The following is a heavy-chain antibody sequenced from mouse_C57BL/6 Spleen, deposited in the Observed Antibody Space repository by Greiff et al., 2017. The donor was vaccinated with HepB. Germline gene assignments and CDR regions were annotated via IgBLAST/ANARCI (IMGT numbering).Heavy chain of an antibody. CDR3: TTDSNYLAWFAY. D-gene: IGHD2-5*01. CDR1: GFNIKDDY. J-gene: IGHJ3*01. Sequence: VQLQHSGAELVRPGASVKLSCTASGFNIKDDYMHWVKQRPEQGLEWIGWIDPENGDTEYASKFQGKATITADTSSNTAYLQLSSLTSEDTAVYYCTTDSNYLAWFAYWGQGTLVTVCA. CDR2: IDPENGDT. V-gene: IGHV14-4*01.